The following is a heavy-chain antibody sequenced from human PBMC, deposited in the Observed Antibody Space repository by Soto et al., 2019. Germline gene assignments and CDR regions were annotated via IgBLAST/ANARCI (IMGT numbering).Heavy chain of an antibody. CDR3: AKDLPQMPKAVTHEEGYYYYMDV. J-gene: IGHJ6*03. CDR2: ISGSGGST. V-gene: IGHV3-23*01. CDR1: GFTFSSYA. D-gene: IGHD2-15*01. Sequence: PGGSLRLSCAASGFTFSSYAMSWVRQAPGKGLEWVSAISGSGGSTYYADSVKGRFTISRDNSKNTLYLQMNSLRAEDTAVYYCAKDLPQMPKAVTHEEGYYYYMDVWGKGTTVTVSS.